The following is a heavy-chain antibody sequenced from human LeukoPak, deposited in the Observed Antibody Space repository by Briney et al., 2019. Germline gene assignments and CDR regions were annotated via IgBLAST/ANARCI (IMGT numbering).Heavy chain of an antibody. CDR1: GFTFSSHW. D-gene: IGHD6-19*01. J-gene: IGHJ4*02. CDR2: ISANGGST. Sequence: PGGSLRLSCAASGFTFSSHWMHWVRQAPGKGLEYIAAISANGGSTYYADSVKGRLTISREYSKTTLYLQMSSLRPEDTAVYYCVKNGVYSNGWFGGYFDYWGQGTLVTVSS. CDR3: VKNGVYSNGWFGGYFDY. V-gene: IGHV3-64D*09.